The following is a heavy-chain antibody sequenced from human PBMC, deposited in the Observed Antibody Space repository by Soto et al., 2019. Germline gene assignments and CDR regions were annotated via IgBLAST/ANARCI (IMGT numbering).Heavy chain of an antibody. CDR2: ISPQGGST. CDR3: VNMMIARGAFDF. CDR1: GFAFSSYA. V-gene: IGHV3-64D*06. D-gene: IGHD2-21*01. J-gene: IGHJ4*02. Sequence: GGSLRLSCSASGFAFSSYAMHWVRQTPGKGLEYVSAISPQGGSTYYADSVKGRFTISRDDSKNTVYLQMSSLRPDDAAVYYCVNMMIARGAFDFWGQGTLVTVSS.